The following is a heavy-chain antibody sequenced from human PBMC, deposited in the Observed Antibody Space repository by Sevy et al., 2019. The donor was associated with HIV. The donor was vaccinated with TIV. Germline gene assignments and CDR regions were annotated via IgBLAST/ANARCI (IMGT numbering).Heavy chain of an antibody. V-gene: IGHV3-30*02. Sequence: GGSLRLSCAASGFSYSSYGMHWVRQAPGKGLEWVAYIQYDGSNKDYAHSVKGRFTISRDNSKNTVVLKMNSPRVEETAVYYCVKEGGGEGGDHWGQGTLVTVSS. CDR1: GFSYSSYG. CDR3: VKEGGGEGGDH. CDR2: IQYDGSNK. D-gene: IGHD2-21*01. J-gene: IGHJ4*02.